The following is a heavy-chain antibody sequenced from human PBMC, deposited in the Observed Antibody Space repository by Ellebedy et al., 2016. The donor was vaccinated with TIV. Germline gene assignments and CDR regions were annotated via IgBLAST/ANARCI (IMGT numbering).Heavy chain of an antibody. CDR3: ARDSSDWPQIDY. CDR2: IKQDGSGK. Sequence: PGGSLRLSCAASGFTFRNYAMTWVRQAPGKGLEWVANIKQDGSGKNYVDSVKGRFTISRDNARNSVHLQMNSLRAEDTAVYYCARDSSDWPQIDYWGQGTLVTVSS. CDR1: GFTFRNYA. V-gene: IGHV3-7*03. D-gene: IGHD6-19*01. J-gene: IGHJ4*02.